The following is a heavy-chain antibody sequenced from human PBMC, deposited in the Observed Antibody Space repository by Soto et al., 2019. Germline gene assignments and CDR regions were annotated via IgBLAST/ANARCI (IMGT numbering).Heavy chain of an antibody. Sequence: QVQLVQSGAEVKKPGASVKVSCKASGYTFTSYDINWVRQATGQGLEWMGWMNPNSGNTGYAQKFQGRVTMTRNTSISTAYMELSSLRSEDTVVYYCARATPYDFWSGYRFDPWGQGTLVTVSS. J-gene: IGHJ5*02. D-gene: IGHD3-3*01. CDR1: GYTFTSYD. CDR3: ARATPYDFWSGYRFDP. V-gene: IGHV1-8*01. CDR2: MNPNSGNT.